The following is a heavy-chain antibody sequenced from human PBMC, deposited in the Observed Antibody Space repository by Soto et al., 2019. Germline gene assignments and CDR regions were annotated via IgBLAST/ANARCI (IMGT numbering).Heavy chain of an antibody. V-gene: IGHV1-2*02. Sequence: QVQLVQSGAEVQKPGTSVKVSCKASGYTFSDYYLHWVRQAPGQGLEWMGWISPKSGGTHFAPKFEGRATLTTDTSISTAFMEVSRLSSDDIAVYYCARGPRTQLWFPSVYWGQGTLVTVSS. CDR2: ISPKSGGT. CDR3: ARGPRTQLWFPSVY. CDR1: GYTFSDYY. D-gene: IGHD5-18*01. J-gene: IGHJ4*02.